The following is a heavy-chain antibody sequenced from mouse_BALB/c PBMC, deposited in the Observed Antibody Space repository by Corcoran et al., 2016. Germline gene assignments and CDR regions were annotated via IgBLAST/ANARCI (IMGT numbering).Heavy chain of an antibody. V-gene: IGHV9-3-1*01. Sequence: QIQLVQSGPEQKKPGETVKSSCKASGYTFTNYGMNWVKQAPGKGLKWMGWINTYTGEPTYADDFKGRFAFSLETSASTAYLQINNLKNEDTATYFCARWGGSSYFDYWGQGTTLTVSS. CDR3: ARWGGSSYFDY. J-gene: IGHJ2*01. D-gene: IGHD1-1*01. CDR1: GYTFTNYG. CDR2: INTYTGEP.